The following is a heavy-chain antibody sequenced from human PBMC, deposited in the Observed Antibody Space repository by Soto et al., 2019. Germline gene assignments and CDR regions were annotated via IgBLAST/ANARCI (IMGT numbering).Heavy chain of an antibody. CDR1: GLTFSSYA. CDR3: AKEGWFGEPNFDY. D-gene: IGHD3-10*01. CDR2: ISTTGGST. V-gene: IGHV3-23*01. Sequence: EVQLLESGGGLVQPGGSLRLSCAASGLTFSSYAMNWVRQAPGKGLEWVSVISTTGGSTYYADSVKGRFTISRDNSKNTLYLLMNTLRAEDTAEYYCAKEGWFGEPNFDYWGQGTLVTVSS. J-gene: IGHJ4*02.